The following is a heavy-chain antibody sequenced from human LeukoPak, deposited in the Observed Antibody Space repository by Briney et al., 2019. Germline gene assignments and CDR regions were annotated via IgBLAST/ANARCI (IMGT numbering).Heavy chain of an antibody. V-gene: IGHV3-23*01. CDR1: GFPFSSYA. CDR2: ISSSGGTT. Sequence: GASLRLSCAASGFPFSSYAMGWVRQAPGKGLDWVSGISSSGGTTYYADSVKGRFTISRDNSKNTLSLQMNSLRAEGTAVYYCAREASHVSGMDVWGQGTTVTVSS. CDR3: AREASHVSGMDV. J-gene: IGHJ6*02.